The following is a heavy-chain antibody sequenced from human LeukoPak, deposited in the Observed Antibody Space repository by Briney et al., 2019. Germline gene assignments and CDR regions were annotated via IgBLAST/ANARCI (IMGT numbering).Heavy chain of an antibody. CDR1: GFTFSSYS. V-gene: IGHV3-23*01. CDR3: AKGFTDLDY. Sequence: AGGSLKLSCAASGFTFSSYSMNWVRQAPGKGLEWVSAISGSGGSTYYADSVKGRFTISRDNSKNTLYLQMNSLRAEDTAVYYCAKGFTDLDYWGQGTLVTVSS. CDR2: ISGSGGST. D-gene: IGHD3-16*01. J-gene: IGHJ4*02.